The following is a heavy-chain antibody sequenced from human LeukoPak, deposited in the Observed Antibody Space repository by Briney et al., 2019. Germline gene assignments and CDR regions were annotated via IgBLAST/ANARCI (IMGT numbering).Heavy chain of an antibody. CDR2: INPSGGST. D-gene: IGHD6-19*01. Sequence: ASVKVSCKASGYTFSSYYMHWVRQAPGQGLEWMGIINPSGGSTSYAQKFQGRITMTRDTSTSTVYMELSSLRSEDTAVYYCARADSGGYSSGYNWFDPWGQGTLVTVS. CDR3: ARADSGGYSSGYNWFDP. J-gene: IGHJ5*02. V-gene: IGHV1-46*01. CDR1: GYTFSSYY.